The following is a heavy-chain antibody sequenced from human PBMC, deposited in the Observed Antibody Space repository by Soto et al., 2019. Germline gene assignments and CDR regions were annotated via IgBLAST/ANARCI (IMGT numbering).Heavy chain of an antibody. CDR2: IIPIFGTA. V-gene: IGHV1-69*13. Sequence: ASVKVSCKSSGGTFSSYAISWVRQAPGQGLEWMGGIIPIFGTANYAQKFQGRVTITADESTSTAYMELSSLRSEDTAVYYCARDTGEYCSSTSCYVGWFDPWGQGTLVTVSS. CDR3: ARDTGEYCSSTSCYVGWFDP. D-gene: IGHD2-2*01. CDR1: GGTFSSYA. J-gene: IGHJ5*02.